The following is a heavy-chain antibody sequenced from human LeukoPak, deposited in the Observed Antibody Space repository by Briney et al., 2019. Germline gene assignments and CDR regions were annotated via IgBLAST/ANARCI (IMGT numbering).Heavy chain of an antibody. CDR2: INHSGST. CDR3: ARNGGNSVLNWFDP. D-gene: IGHD4-23*01. Sequence: PSETLSLTCAVYGGSFSGYYWSWIRQPPGKGLEWIGEINHSGSTNYNPSLKSRVTISVDTSKNQFSLKLSSVTAADTAAYYCARNGGNSVLNWFDPWGQGTLVTVSS. J-gene: IGHJ5*02. CDR1: GGSFSGYY. V-gene: IGHV4-34*01.